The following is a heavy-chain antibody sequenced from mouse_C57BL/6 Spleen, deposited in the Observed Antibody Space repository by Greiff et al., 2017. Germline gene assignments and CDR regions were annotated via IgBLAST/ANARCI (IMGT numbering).Heavy chain of an antibody. D-gene: IGHD2-4*01. Sequence: QVQLQQSGAELVKPGASVTISCKASGYAFSSSWMNWVKQRPGKGLEWIGQIYPGDGDTNYNGKFKGKATLTADKSSSTAYMQLSSLTSEDSAVYFCARRYDYDGDYFDYWGQGTTLTVSS. CDR3: ARRYDYDGDYFDY. CDR2: IYPGDGDT. CDR1: GYAFSSSW. J-gene: IGHJ2*01. V-gene: IGHV1-80*01.